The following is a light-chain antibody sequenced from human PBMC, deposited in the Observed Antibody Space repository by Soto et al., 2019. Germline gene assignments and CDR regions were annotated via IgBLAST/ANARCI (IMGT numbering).Light chain of an antibody. CDR2: GNS. CDR1: SSNIGAHYD. J-gene: IGLJ1*01. CDR3: QSYDNSLSVYV. Sequence: QAVVTQPPSVSGAQGQRVTISCTGRSSNIGAHYDVHWYQQLPGTAPKLLIYGNSNRPSGVPDRFSGSKSGTSASLAITGLQAEDEADYYCQSYDNSLSVYVFGTGTKVTVL. V-gene: IGLV1-40*01.